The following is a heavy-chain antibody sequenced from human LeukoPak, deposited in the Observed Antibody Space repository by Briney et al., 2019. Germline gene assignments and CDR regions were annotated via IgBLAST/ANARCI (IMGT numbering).Heavy chain of an antibody. V-gene: IGHV1-8*01. J-gene: IGHJ5*02. CDR1: GYTFTSYD. Sequence: ASVKVSCKASGYTFTSYDINWVRQATGQGLEWMGWMNPNSGNTGYAQKFQGRVTMTRNTSISTAYMELSSLRSEDTAVYYCARGRGNGAYYYDSSGYYYPWGQGTLVTVSS. D-gene: IGHD3-22*01. CDR2: MNPNSGNT. CDR3: ARGRGNGAYYYDSSGYYYP.